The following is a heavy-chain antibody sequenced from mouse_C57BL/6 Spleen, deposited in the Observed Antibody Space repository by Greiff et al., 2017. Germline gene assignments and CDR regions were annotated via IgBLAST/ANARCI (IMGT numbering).Heavy chain of an antibody. D-gene: IGHD2-1*01. CDR3: ARLYGNYVWYFDV. Sequence: EVKLMESGGGLVQPGGSLSLSCAASGFTFTDYYMSWVRQPPGKALEWLGFIRNKANGYTTEYSASVKGRFNISRDTSQSILYLQMNALRAEDSATDYCARLYGNYVWYFDVWGTGTTVTVSS. CDR2: IRNKANGYTT. V-gene: IGHV7-3*01. J-gene: IGHJ1*03. CDR1: GFTFTDYY.